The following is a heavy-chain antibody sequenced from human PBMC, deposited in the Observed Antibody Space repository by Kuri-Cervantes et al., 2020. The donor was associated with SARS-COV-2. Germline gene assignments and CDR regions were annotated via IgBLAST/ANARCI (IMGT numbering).Heavy chain of an antibody. J-gene: IGHJ6*03. CDR1: TITFSECR. CDR3: AREGYYDSSGNYAATGMDV. Sequence: LSLTCAASTITFSECRMSRVRQAPGKGLEWVSDISSSTSTKYYVGSVKGRFTICRDNSQSTLYLQMNSLRTEDTAVYYCAREGYYDSSGNYAATGMDVWGKGTTVTVSS. V-gene: IGHV3-48*01. CDR2: ISSSTSTK. D-gene: IGHD3-22*01.